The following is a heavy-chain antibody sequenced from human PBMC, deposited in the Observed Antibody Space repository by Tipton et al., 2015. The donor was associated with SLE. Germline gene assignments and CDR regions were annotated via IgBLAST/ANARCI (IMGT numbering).Heavy chain of an antibody. CDR1: GGSISSGGYY. D-gene: IGHD3-3*01. J-gene: IGHJ4*02. CDR2: INHSGST. V-gene: IGHV4-31*03. CDR3: AKPLYDYWSSSPLDS. Sequence: TLSLTCTVSGGSISSGGYYWTWIRQPPGKGLEWIGQINHSGSTNYNPSLKSRVTMSIDTSKRQFSLRLNSVTAADTAVYYCAKPLYDYWSSSPLDSWGQGTLVTVSS.